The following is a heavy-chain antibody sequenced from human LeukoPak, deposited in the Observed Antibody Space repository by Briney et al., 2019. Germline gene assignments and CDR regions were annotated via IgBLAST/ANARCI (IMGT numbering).Heavy chain of an antibody. D-gene: IGHD5-12*01. CDR2: INNDGVST. CDR1: WVTPRSYL. V-gene: IGHV3-74*01. J-gene: IGHJ4*02. CDR3: ARKPLSGGYGGTIDY. Sequence: GGAPRLSRANSWVTPRSYLVQWGRQVPGEGGEGASRINNDGVSTSYADSVKGRFTISRDNAKNTLYLRMNSLRAEDTAIYYCARKPLSGGYGGTIDYWGQGTLVTVSS.